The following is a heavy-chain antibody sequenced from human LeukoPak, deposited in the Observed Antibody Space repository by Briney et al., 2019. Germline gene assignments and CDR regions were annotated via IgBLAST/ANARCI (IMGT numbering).Heavy chain of an antibody. V-gene: IGHV3-30*04. Sequence: GGSLRLSCAASGFTFSSYEMNWVRQAPGKGLELVAVISYDGSNKYYADSVKGLFTISRDNSKNTLYLQMNSMRAEDTAVYYCARVGLVDPAMVVDYWGQGTLVTVSS. CDR2: ISYDGSNK. CDR3: ARVGLVDPAMVVDY. CDR1: GFTFSSYE. J-gene: IGHJ4*02. D-gene: IGHD5-18*01.